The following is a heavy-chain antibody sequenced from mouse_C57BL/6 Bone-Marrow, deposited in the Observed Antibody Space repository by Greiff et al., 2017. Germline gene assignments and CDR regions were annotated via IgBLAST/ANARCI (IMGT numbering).Heavy chain of an antibody. D-gene: IGHD2-5*01. Sequence: QVQLKESGAELVMPGASVKLSCKASGYTFTSYWMHWVKQRPGQGLEWIGEIDPSDSYTNYNQKFKGKSTLTVDKSSSTAYMQLSSLTSEDSAVYFCARYYYSNPRCAYWGEGALVSVSA. V-gene: IGHV1-69*01. CDR2: IDPSDSYT. J-gene: IGHJ3*01. CDR3: ARYYYSNPRCAY. CDR1: GYTFTSYW.